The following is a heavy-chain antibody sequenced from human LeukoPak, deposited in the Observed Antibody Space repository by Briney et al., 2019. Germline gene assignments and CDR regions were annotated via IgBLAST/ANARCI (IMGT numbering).Heavy chain of an antibody. D-gene: IGHD6-13*01. V-gene: IGHV3-11*01. CDR3: MRPGIAAAAYGGAFDI. J-gene: IGHJ3*02. Sequence: PGGSLRHSCAASGFTFSDYYMSWIRQAPGKGLEWVSYISSSGSTIYYADSVKGRFTISRDNAKNSLYLQMNSLRAEDTAVYYCMRPGIAAAAYGGAFDIWGQGTMVTVSS. CDR2: ISSSGSTI. CDR1: GFTFSDYY.